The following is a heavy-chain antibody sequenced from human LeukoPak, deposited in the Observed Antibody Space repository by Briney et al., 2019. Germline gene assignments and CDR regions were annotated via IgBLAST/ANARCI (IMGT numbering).Heavy chain of an antibody. V-gene: IGHV1-18*01. CDR1: GYTFTSYG. CDR2: ISAYNGNT. CDR3: ARGPYSSGWYGCPDY. Sequence: GASVKVSCKASGYTFTSYGISWVRQAPGQGLEWMGWISAYNGNTNYAQKLQGRVTMTTDTSTSTAYMELRSLRSDDTAVYYCARGPYSSGWYGCPDYWGQGTLVTASS. D-gene: IGHD6-19*01. J-gene: IGHJ4*02.